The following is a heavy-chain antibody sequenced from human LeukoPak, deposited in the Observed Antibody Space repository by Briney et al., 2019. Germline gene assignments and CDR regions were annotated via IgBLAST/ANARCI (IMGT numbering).Heavy chain of an antibody. Sequence: PGGSLRLSCAASGFTVSSNYMSWVRQAPGKGLEWVSVIYSGGSTYYADSVKGRFTISRDNSKNTLYLQMNSLRAEDTAVYYCARDARYSSGSLDYWGQGTLVTVSS. D-gene: IGHD6-19*01. J-gene: IGHJ4*02. V-gene: IGHV3-66*02. CDR3: ARDARYSSGSLDY. CDR1: GFTVSSNY. CDR2: IYSGGST.